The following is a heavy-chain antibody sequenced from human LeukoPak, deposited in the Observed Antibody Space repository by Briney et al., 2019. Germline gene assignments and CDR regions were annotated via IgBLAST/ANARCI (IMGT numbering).Heavy chain of an antibody. V-gene: IGHV4-59*08. CDR1: GASVSSYY. J-gene: IGHJ3*02. Sequence: SVTLSLTCSVSGASVSSYYWSWIRQPPGKGLEWIGYISYSGSTNYKSSLKSRVTISVDTSKNQFSLRLSSVTAADTAVYYCARSRYGSAWYGFDIWGQGTMVTVSS. D-gene: IGHD6-19*01. CDR3: ARSRYGSAWYGFDI. CDR2: ISYSGST.